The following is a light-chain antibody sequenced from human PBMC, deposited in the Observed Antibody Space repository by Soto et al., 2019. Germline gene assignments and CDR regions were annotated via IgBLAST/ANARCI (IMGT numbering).Light chain of an antibody. CDR3: QQLRRT. CDR2: GAS. CDR1: QSVSSSY. V-gene: IGKV3-20*01. Sequence: EIVLTQSPGTLSLSPGERATLSCRASQSVSSSYLAWYQQKPGQAPRLLIYGASSRATGIPDRFSGSGSGTDFTLTISRLEPEDFAVYYCQQLRRTFGQGTKLEIK. J-gene: IGKJ2*01.